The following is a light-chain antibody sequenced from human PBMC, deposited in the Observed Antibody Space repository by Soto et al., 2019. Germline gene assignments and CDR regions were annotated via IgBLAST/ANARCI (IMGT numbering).Light chain of an antibody. J-gene: IGKJ5*01. Sequence: ESVSTQSPGTLTSSLGDRXPLSSSPXQSVSSSYLAWYQQKFGQAPRLLIYDASTRATGIPDRFSGSGSGTAYTLTISRLEPEDFAVYYGQQYESSPPITFGQGTRLEIK. V-gene: IGKV3-20*01. CDR2: DAS. CDR1: QSVSSSY. CDR3: QQYESSPPIT.